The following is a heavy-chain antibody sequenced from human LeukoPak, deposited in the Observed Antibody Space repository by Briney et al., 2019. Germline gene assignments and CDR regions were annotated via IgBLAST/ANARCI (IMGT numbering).Heavy chain of an antibody. CDR1: GYTFTTYD. J-gene: IGHJ4*02. CDR3: ARGRCVGSTNCYSFDS. Sequence: ASVKVSCKASGYTFTTYDINWVRQATGQGLEWMGGMNPNSGNTGYAQKFQGRVTITRDTSASTAYMELSSLRSEDTAVYYCARGRCVGSTNCYSFDSWGQGTLVTVSS. V-gene: IGHV1-8*01. CDR2: MNPNSGNT. D-gene: IGHD2-2*01.